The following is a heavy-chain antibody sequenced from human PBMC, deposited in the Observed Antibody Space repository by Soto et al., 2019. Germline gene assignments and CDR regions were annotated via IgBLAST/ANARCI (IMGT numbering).Heavy chain of an antibody. D-gene: IGHD3-10*01. V-gene: IGHV4-4*02. CDR3: ERDRADVVIGYYFDY. CDR1: GASLSDHDW. Sequence: SETLSLTCTVSGASLSDHDWWTWVRQPPGKGLEWIGEIHDSGNTRINPTLESRLSVFLDASTNQFSLKLTSMTAADTAVYYCERDRADVVIGYYFDYWGQGALVTVSS. CDR2: IHDSGNT. J-gene: IGHJ4*02.